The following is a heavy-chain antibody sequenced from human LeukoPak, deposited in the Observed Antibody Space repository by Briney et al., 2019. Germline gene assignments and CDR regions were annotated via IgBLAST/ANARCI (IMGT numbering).Heavy chain of an antibody. Sequence: PGGSLRLSCVASGFTFSSYGMHWVRQAPGKGLEWVAVIWYDGSNKYYADSVKGRFTISRDNSKNTLYLQMDGLRAEYTAVYYCARDPHTAAGFDYWGQGTLVTVSS. V-gene: IGHV3-33*01. J-gene: IGHJ4*02. CDR1: GFTFSSYG. CDR2: IWYDGSNK. CDR3: ARDPHTAAGFDY. D-gene: IGHD6-13*01.